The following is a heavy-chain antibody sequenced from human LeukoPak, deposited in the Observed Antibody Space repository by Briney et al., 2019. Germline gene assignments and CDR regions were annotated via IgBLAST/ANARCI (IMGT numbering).Heavy chain of an antibody. V-gene: IGHV5-51*01. CDR2: IYPGDSDT. Sequence: GDSLKISCKGSGYSFTSYWIGWVRQMPGKGLEWMGIIYPGDSDTRYSPSFQGQVTISADKSFSTAYLQWSSLTASDTAMYYCARARYCSGGSCYPDYWGQGTLVTVSS. CDR1: GYSFTSYW. CDR3: ARARYCSGGSCYPDY. D-gene: IGHD2-15*01. J-gene: IGHJ4*02.